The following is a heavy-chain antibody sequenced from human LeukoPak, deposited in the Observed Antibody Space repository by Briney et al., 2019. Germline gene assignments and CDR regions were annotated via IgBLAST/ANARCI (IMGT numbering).Heavy chain of an antibody. Sequence: GGPLRLSCEASGFTFTTYSMTWVRQAPGKGLEWVSIISSGSSAIFSADALKGRFTISRDDAKNLLYLDMNSLRAEDTAVYYCARGHTAVTRHFDFWGQGTLVTVSS. CDR2: ISSGSSAI. V-gene: IGHV3-21*01. CDR3: ARGHTAVTRHFDF. CDR1: GFTFTTYS. J-gene: IGHJ4*02. D-gene: IGHD4-17*01.